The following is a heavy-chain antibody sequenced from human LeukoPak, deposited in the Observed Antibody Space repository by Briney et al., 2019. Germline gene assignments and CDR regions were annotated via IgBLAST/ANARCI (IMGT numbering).Heavy chain of an antibody. CDR3: AREPRITMVRGVIIGYFDY. V-gene: IGHV4-39*07. D-gene: IGHD3-10*01. J-gene: IGHJ4*02. Sequence: PSETLSLTCTVSGGSISSSSYYWGWIRQPPGKGLEWIGNIYYSGSTYYNPSLKSRVTISVDTSKNQFSLKLSSVTAADTAVYYCAREPRITMVRGVIIGYFDYWGQGTLVTVSS. CDR2: IYYSGST. CDR1: GGSISSSSYY.